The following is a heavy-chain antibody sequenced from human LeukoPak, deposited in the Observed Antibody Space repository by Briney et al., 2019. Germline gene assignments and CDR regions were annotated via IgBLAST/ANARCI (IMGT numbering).Heavy chain of an antibody. Sequence: TSETLSLTCNVSGGSMTNYYWSWIRQPPGKGLEWIGYIYYSGSTNYNPSLKSRVTISVDTSKNQFSLKLSSVTAADTATYYCARVSGYDWESFYDYWGQGSLVTVSS. D-gene: IGHD5-12*01. V-gene: IGHV4-59*01. J-gene: IGHJ4*02. CDR3: ARVSGYDWESFYDY. CDR2: IYYSGST. CDR1: GGSMTNYY.